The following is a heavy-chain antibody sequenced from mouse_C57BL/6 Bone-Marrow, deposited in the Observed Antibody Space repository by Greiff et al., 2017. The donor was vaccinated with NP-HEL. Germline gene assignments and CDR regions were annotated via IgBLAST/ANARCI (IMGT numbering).Heavy chain of an antibody. D-gene: IGHD1-1*01. Sequence: EVKVVESGGGLVQSGRSLRLSCATSGFTFSDFYMEWVRQAPGKGLEWIAASRNKANDYTTEYSASVKGRFIVSRDTSQSILYLQMNALRAEDTAIYYCARDAYGSSYAGYFDVWGTGTTVTVSS. V-gene: IGHV7-1*01. CDR1: GFTFSDFY. CDR3: ARDAYGSSYAGYFDV. J-gene: IGHJ1*03. CDR2: SRNKANDYTT.